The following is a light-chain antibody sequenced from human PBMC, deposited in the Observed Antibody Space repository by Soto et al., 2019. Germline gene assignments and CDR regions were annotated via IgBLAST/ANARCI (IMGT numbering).Light chain of an antibody. CDR2: EVS. J-gene: IGLJ2*01. V-gene: IGLV2-8*01. CDR1: SSDVGGYNY. CDR3: SSYAGSDNLV. Sequence: QSVLTQPPSASGSPGQSVTISCTGTSSDVGGYNYVSWYQQHPGKAPKLMIYEVSQRPSGVPDRFSGSKSGNMASLTVSGLQAEDEADYYCSSYAGSDNLVFGGGTKVTVL.